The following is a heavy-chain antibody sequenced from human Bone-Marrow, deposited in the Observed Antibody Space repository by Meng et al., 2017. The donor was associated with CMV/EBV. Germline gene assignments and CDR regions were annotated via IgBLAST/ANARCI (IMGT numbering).Heavy chain of an antibody. CDR3: ARGRNTWNYFDF. V-gene: IGHV3-30*09. Sequence: GESLKISCAASGFTFIDYAFHWVRQAPGKGLEWVAVISSDGNNDFYAGSVKGRFALSRDISKNTVYVQMSSLRVKDTAIYYCARGRNTWNYFDFWGQRALVTVSS. J-gene: IGHJ4*02. CDR1: GFTFIDYA. CDR2: ISSDGNND. D-gene: IGHD1-20*01.